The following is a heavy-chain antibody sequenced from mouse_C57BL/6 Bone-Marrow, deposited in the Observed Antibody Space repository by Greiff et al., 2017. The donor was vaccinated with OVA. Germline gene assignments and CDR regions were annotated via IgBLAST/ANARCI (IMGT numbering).Heavy chain of an antibody. V-gene: IGHV1-22*01. CDR1: GYTFTDYN. D-gene: IGHD1-1*01. CDR2: INPNNGGT. J-gene: IGHJ3*01. CDR3: ARDYYGSSFFAY. Sequence: EVQLQQSGTELVKPGASVKMSCKASGYTFTDYNMHWVKQSHGKSLEWIGYINPNNGGTSYNQKFKGKATLTVNKSSSTADMELRSLTSEDSAVYYCARDYYGSSFFAYWGQGTRVTVSA.